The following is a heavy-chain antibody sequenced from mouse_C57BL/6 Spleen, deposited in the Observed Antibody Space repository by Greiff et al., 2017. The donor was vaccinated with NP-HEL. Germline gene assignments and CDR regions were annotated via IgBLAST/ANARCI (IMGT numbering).Heavy chain of an antibody. CDR1: GYSFTGYY. D-gene: IGHD2-1*01. CDR3: ARARAFGNYVGYAMDY. CDR2: INPSTGGT. Sequence: EVQLQQSGPELVKPGASVKISCKASGYSFTGYYMNWVKQSPEKSLEWIGEINPSTGGTTYNQKFKAKATLTVDKSSSTAYMQLKSLTSEDSAVYYCARARAFGNYVGYAMDYWGQGTSVTVSS. J-gene: IGHJ4*01. V-gene: IGHV1-42*01.